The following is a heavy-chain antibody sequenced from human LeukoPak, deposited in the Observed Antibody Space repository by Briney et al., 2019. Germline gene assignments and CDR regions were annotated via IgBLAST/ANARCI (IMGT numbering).Heavy chain of an antibody. D-gene: IGHD4-11*01. Sequence: SETLSLTCAVYGGSFSGYYWSWIRQPPGKGLEWIGEINHSGSTNYNPSLKSRVTISVDTSKNQFSLKLSSVTAADTAVYYCARAEHVTYYYYGMDVWGQGTTVTVSS. V-gene: IGHV4-34*01. CDR3: ARAEHVTYYYYGMDV. J-gene: IGHJ6*02. CDR1: GGSFSGYY. CDR2: INHSGST.